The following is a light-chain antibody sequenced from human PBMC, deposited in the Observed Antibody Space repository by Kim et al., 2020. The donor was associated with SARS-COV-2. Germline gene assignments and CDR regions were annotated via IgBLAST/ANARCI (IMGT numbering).Light chain of an antibody. CDR1: SSNTGVGYD. V-gene: IGLV1-40*01. Sequence: QSVLTQPPSVSAAPGERVTISCTGSSSNTGVGYDVHWYQQFPGTAPRLLIFRYSYRPSGVPYRFSGFKSGTSASLVITGLQAEDEADYYCQSYDSGLRGWVFGGGTQLTVL. CDR2: RYS. J-gene: IGLJ3*02. CDR3: QSYDSGLRGWV.